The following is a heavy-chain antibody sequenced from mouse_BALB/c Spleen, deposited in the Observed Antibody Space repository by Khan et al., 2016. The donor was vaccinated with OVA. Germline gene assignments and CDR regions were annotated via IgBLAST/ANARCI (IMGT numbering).Heavy chain of an antibody. CDR1: GYTLTNYG. D-gene: IGHD2-1*01. CDR3: SRSNGNYWFAY. V-gene: IGHV9-3-1*01. J-gene: IGHJ3*01. Sequence: QIQLVQSGPELKKPGETVKISCKASGYTLTNYGMNWVKQAPGKGVKWMGWINTYTGEATYADDFKGRFAFSLETSGSTAYLQINNLKNEDTATYFCSRSNGNYWFAYWGQGTLVTVSA. CDR2: INTYTGEA.